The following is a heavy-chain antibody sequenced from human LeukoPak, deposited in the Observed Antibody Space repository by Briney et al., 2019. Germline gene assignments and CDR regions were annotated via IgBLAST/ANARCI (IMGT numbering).Heavy chain of an antibody. J-gene: IGHJ3*02. CDR2: IIPIFGTA. D-gene: IGHD5-24*01. CDR3: ARGRWLQLGDAFDI. CDR1: GGTFSSYA. Sequence: SVKVSCKASGGTFSSYAISWVRQAPGQGLEWMGGIIPIFGTANYAQKFQDRVTITTDESTSTAYMELSSLRSEDTAVYYCARGRWLQLGDAFDIWGQGTMVTVSS. V-gene: IGHV1-69*05.